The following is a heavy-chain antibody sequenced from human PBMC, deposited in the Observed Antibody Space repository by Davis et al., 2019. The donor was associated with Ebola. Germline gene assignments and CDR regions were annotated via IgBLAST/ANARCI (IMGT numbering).Heavy chain of an antibody. CDR3: AKDPAPELRRGFNYFDY. Sequence: MPSETLSLTCAVSGGSISSSNWWSWVRQPPGKGLEWIGEIYHSGSTNYNPSLKSRVTISVDKSKNQFSLKLSSVTAADTAVYYCAKDPAPELRRGFNYFDYWGQGTLVTVSS. CDR2: IYHSGST. V-gene: IGHV4-4*02. D-gene: IGHD1-7*01. J-gene: IGHJ4*02. CDR1: GGSISSSNW.